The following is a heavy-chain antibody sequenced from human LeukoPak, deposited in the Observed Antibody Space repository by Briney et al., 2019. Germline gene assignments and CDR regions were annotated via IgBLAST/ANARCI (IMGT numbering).Heavy chain of an antibody. J-gene: IGHJ3*02. D-gene: IGHD6-19*01. CDR3: ARGVAVAAENYAFDI. Sequence: SETLSLTCTVSGGSISSYYWSWIRQPAGKGLEWIGRIYTSGSTNYNPSLKSRVTMSVDTSKNQFSLKLSSVTAADTAVYYCARGVAVAAENYAFDIWGQGTMATVSS. V-gene: IGHV4-4*07. CDR2: IYTSGST. CDR1: GGSISSYY.